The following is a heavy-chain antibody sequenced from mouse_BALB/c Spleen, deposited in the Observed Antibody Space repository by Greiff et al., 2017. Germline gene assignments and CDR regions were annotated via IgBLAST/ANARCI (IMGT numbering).Heavy chain of an antibody. J-gene: IGHJ4*01. Sequence: EVKLVESGAELVKPGASVKLSCTASGFNIKDTYMHWVKQRPEQGLEWIGRIDPANGNTKYDPKFQGKATITADTSSNTAYLQLSSLTSEDTAVYYCARGGVHYAMDYWGQGTSVTVSS. CDR3: ARGGVHYAMDY. D-gene: IGHD2-14*01. CDR1: GFNIKDTY. V-gene: IGHV14-3*02. CDR2: IDPANGNT.